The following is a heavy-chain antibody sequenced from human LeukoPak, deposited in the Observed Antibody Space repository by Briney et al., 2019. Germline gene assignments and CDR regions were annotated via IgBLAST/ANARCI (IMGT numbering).Heavy chain of an antibody. J-gene: IGHJ6*04. CDR3: AKKAGLYYYYYGMDV. CDR2: ISGSGGST. CDR1: GFTFSSYA. D-gene: IGHD3/OR15-3a*01. V-gene: IGHV3-23*01. Sequence: WGSLRLSCAASGFTFSSYAMSWVRQAPGKGLEWVSAISGSGGSTYYADSVKGRFTISRDNSKNTLYLQMNSLRAEDTAVYYCAKKAGLYYYYYGMDVWGKGTTVTVSS.